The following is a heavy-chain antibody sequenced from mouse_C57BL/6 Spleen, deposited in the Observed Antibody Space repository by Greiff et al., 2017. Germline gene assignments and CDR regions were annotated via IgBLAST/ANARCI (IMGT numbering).Heavy chain of an antibody. J-gene: IGHJ3*01. Sequence: QVQLQQPGAELVMPGASVKLSCKASGYTFTSYWMHWVKQRPGQGLEWIGEIDPSDSYTNYNQKFKGKSTLTVDKSSSTAYMQRSSLTSEDSAVYYCARRGYDAWFAYWGQGTLVTVSA. V-gene: IGHV1-69*01. CDR1: GYTFTSYW. CDR2: IDPSDSYT. D-gene: IGHD2-2*01. CDR3: ARRGYDAWFAY.